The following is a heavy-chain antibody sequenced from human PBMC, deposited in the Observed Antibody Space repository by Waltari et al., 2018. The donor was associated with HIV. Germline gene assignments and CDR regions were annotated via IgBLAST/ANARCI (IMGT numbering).Heavy chain of an antibody. CDR3: ARGGWDCSSTSCYVWFDP. D-gene: IGHD2-2*01. CDR2: INHSGST. J-gene: IGHJ5*02. V-gene: IGHV4-34*01. Sequence: QVQLQQWGAGLLKPSETLSLTCAVYGGSFSGSYWSWIRQPPGKGLEWIGEINHSGSTNYNPSLKSRVTISVDTSKNQFSLKLSSVTAADTAVYYCARGGWDCSSTSCYVWFDPWGQGTLVTVSS. CDR1: GGSFSGSY.